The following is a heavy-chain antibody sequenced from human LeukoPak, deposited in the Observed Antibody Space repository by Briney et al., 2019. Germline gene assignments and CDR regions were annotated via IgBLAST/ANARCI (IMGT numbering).Heavy chain of an antibody. CDR1: GFTFSSYA. J-gene: IGHJ4*02. D-gene: IGHD3-22*01. V-gene: IGHV3-23*01. CDR2: INGRGDST. Sequence: PGGSLRLSCAASGFTFSSYAMSWVRQAPGKGLEWVSGINGRGDSTVYADSVKGRFTISRDNSKNTLYLQMNSLRAEDTAVYYCAKDTDYYDSSGYYLGWGQGTLVTVSS. CDR3: AKDTDYYDSSGYYLG.